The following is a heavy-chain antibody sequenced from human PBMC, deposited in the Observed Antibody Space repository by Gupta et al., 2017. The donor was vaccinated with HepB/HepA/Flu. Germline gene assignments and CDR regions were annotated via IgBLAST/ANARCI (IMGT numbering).Heavy chain of an antibody. CDR3: ARDTYDSSGIDY. CDR1: GGFFSGYY. Sequence: QVQLQQWGAGLLKPSETLSLTCAVYGGFFSGYYWSWIRQPPGKGLEWIGEINHSGSTNYNPSLKSRVTISVDTSKNQFSLKLSSVTAADTAVYYCARDTYDSSGIDYWGQGTLVTVSS. D-gene: IGHD3-22*01. V-gene: IGHV4-34*01. J-gene: IGHJ4*02. CDR2: INHSGST.